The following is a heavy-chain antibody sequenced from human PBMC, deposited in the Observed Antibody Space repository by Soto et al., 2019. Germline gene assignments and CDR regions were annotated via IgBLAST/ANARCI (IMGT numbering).Heavy chain of an antibody. CDR1: GFSFSDHG. J-gene: IGHJ4*02. V-gene: IGHV3-30*03. CDR2: ISHDGRNK. D-gene: IGHD6-19*01. Sequence: QVQLVESGGGVVQPGRSLRLSCAVSGFSFSDHGMHWVRQAPGKGLEWVAVISHDGRNKRYGDTVRGRITISRDNSKNTVYLEMNILTVDDTGIYYCARDHWKQWLGYLDYWGQGALVTVSS. CDR3: ARDHWKQWLGYLDY.